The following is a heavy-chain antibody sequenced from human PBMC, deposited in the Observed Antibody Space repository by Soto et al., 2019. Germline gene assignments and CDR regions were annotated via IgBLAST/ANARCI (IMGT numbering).Heavy chain of an antibody. CDR2: XXSXXXXK. V-gene: IGHV3-21*05. J-gene: IGHJ4*02. CDR1: GFTFSRYS. CDR3: ARVAY. Sequence: GGSPRLSCVASGFTFSRYSINWFRQAPGKXXXWVSXXXSXXXXKSYANSVKGRFTISRDNAKNSLYLEMNSLRPEDTAVYYCARVAYWGQGTLVTVSS.